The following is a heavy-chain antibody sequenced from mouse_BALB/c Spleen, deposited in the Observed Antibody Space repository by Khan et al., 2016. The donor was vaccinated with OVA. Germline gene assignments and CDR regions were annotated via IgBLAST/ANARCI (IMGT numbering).Heavy chain of an antibody. CDR3: SFSRFYYRYAYCDY. J-gene: IGHJ2*01. Sequence: EVQLLESGPGLVKPSQSLSLTCTVTGYSITSDYAWNWIRQFPGDNLAWLGYISYNGSTSYNPSLKSRISITRDTYKNRFFLQLSSVITEDTSTDYYSFSRFYYRYAYCDYGGQGTTRAVSS. D-gene: IGHD2-14*01. CDR1: GYSITSDYA. V-gene: IGHV3-2*02. CDR2: ISYNGST.